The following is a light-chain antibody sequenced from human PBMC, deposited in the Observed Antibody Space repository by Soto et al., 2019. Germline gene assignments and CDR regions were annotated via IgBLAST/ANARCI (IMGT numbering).Light chain of an antibody. CDR2: AAS. CDR1: QGISSY. V-gene: IGKV1-9*01. CDR3: QQLNSYLPYT. Sequence: IQLTQSPSSLSASVGDRVTITCRASQGISSYLAWYQQKPGKAPKLLIYAASTLQSGVPSRFSGSGSGTDSTLTISSLQPEDFATYYCQQLNSYLPYTFGQGTKLEIK. J-gene: IGKJ2*01.